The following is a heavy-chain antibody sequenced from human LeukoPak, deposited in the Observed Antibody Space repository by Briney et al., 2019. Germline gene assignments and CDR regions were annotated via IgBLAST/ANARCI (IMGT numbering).Heavy chain of an antibody. CDR1: GFTFSSYA. CDR2: ICGSGGST. D-gene: IGHD2-2*01. CDR3: ATLSSRIVVVPAYDY. J-gene: IGHJ4*02. Sequence: GGSLRLSCAASGFTFSSYAMSWVRQAPGKGLEWVSSICGSGGSTYYADSVKGRFTISRNDSRNTLYLKMNSLRAVDTDVYNCATLSSRIVVVPAYDYWGQGTLVTVSS. V-gene: IGHV3-23*01.